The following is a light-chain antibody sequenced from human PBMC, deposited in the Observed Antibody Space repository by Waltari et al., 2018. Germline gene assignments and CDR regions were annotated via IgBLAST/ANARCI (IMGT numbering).Light chain of an antibody. V-gene: IGLV3-21*04. CDR3: QVWDSSSDRGV. CDR2: YDS. CDR1: NIGSKS. J-gene: IGLJ1*01. Sequence: SYVLTQPPSVSVAPGKTARITCGGNNIGSKSVHWYQQKPGQAPVLVIYYDSDRPSGIPERFSGSNSGNTATLTISGVEAGDEADYYCQVWDSSSDRGVFGTGTKVTVL.